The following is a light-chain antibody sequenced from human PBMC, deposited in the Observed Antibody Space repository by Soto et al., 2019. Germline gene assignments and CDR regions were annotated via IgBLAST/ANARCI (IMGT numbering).Light chain of an antibody. V-gene: IGKV1-39*01. CDR2: AAS. CDR1: QSISNY. J-gene: IGKJ5*01. CDR3: QQSYSTPIT. Sequence: DIQMTQSPSSLSASMGDRVTIACRASQSISNYLNWYQQKSGKGPILLIYAASSLQIGVPSRFSGSGSGTDYNLTISSLQPEDFATYYCQQSYSTPITFGQGTRLEIK.